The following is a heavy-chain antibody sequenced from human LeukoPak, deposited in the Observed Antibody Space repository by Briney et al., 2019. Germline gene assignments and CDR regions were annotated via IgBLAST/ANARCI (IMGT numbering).Heavy chain of an antibody. D-gene: IGHD6-13*01. J-gene: IGHJ4*02. V-gene: IGHV1-69*06. CDR1: GGTFSSYA. Sequence: ASVKVSCKASGGTFSSYAISWVRQAPGQGLEWMGGTIPIFGTANYAQKFQGRVTITADKSTSTAYMELSSLRSEDTAVYYCARDSPGIAAAGTDYWGQGTLVTVSS. CDR3: ARDSPGIAAAGTDY. CDR2: TIPIFGTA.